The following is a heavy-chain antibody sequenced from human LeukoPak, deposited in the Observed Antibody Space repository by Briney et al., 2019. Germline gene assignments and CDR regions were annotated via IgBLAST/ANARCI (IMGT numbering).Heavy chain of an antibody. CDR3: ARAGSYCSSTSCNYFDY. CDR2: ISSNGGST. D-gene: IGHD2-2*01. J-gene: IGHJ4*02. CDR1: GFTFSSYA. V-gene: IGHV3-64*01. Sequence: GGSLRLTCAASGFTFSSYAMHWVRQAPGKGLEYVSAISSNGGSTYYANSVKGRFTISRDNSKNTLYLQMGSLRAEDMAVYYCARAGSYCSSTSCNYFDYWGQGTLVTVSS.